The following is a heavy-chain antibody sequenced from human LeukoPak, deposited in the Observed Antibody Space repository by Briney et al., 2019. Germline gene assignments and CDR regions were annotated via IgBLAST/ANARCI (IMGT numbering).Heavy chain of an antibody. CDR2: VRYDGSNK. J-gene: IGHJ6*03. CDR3: AKDVAPSNYYYMDV. Sequence: GGSLRLDCAASGFTFSSYGMHWVRQAPGKGLEGVAFVRYDGSNKQFADSVKGRFTMSRDNSKKTLFLLMNSLTTEDTAVYYCAKDVAPSNYYYMDVWGKGTTVTVSS. CDR1: GFTFSSYG. V-gene: IGHV3-30*02.